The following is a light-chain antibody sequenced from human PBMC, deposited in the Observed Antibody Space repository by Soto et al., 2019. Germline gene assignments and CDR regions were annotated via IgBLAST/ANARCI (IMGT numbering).Light chain of an antibody. CDR2: SAS. CDR1: QDISVY. J-gene: IGKJ5*01. Sequence: DIQMTQSPSSLSASVGDRVTITCRASQDISVYLAWYQQKPGKVPKLLIYSASTLQSGVPSRFSGSGSGTDFTLTIGSLQPEDVATYYCQKFNTAPLTFGQGTRLEIK. CDR3: QKFNTAPLT. V-gene: IGKV1-27*01.